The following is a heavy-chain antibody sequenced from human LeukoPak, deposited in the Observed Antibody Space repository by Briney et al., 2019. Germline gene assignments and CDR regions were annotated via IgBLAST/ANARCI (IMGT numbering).Heavy chain of an antibody. V-gene: IGHV3-74*01. CDR2: IKHDGTGT. D-gene: IGHD3-22*01. J-gene: IGHJ6*02. Sequence: GGSLRLSCAASGFTFSSYWMHWVRQAPGKGLVWVSLIKHDGTGTRYADSVKGRFTISRDNAKNTLYLQMNSLRAEDTAVYYCAKSHSSGYYPYYHYYGKDVWGQGTTVTVSS. CDR1: GFTFSSYW. CDR3: AKSHSSGYYPYYHYYGKDV.